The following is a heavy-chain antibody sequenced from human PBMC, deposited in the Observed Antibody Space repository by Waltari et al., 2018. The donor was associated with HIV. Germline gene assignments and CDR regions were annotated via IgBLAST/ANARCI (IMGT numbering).Heavy chain of an antibody. V-gene: IGHV4-34*01. Sequence: QVQLQQWGAGLLKPSETLSLTCAVYGGSFSGYSWSWIRQPPGKGLEWIGEINHSGSTNYNPSLKSRVTISADTSKKQFSLKLSSVTAADTAVYYCVRLYDSSANDAFDIWGQGTMVTVSS. CDR3: VRLYDSSANDAFDI. CDR1: GGSFSGYS. CDR2: INHSGST. J-gene: IGHJ3*02. D-gene: IGHD3-22*01.